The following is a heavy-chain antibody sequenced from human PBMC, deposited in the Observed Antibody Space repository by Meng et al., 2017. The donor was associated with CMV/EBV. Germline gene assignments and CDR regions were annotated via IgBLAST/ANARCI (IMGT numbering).Heavy chain of an antibody. Sequence: QGKSVQSGAWVKKPGDSVKVSCKASGYTFTGYYMHWVRQAPGQGLEWMGWINPNSGGTNYAQKFQGRVTMTRDTSISTAYMELSRLRSDDTAVYYCARVGVRLGPFDYWGQGTLVTVSS. CDR3: ARVGVRLGPFDY. D-gene: IGHD1-26*01. CDR2: INPNSGGT. J-gene: IGHJ4*02. V-gene: IGHV1-2*02. CDR1: GYTFTGYY.